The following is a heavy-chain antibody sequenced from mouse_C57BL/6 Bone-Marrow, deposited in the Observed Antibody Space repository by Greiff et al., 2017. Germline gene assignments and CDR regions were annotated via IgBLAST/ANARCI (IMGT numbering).Heavy chain of an antibody. J-gene: IGHJ2*01. CDR1: GYTFTSYW. Sequence: VQLQQSGAELVKPGASVKLSCKASGYTFTSYWMQWVKQRPGQGLEWIGEIDPSDSYTNYNQKFKGKATLTVATSSSTAYMQLSSLTSEDSAVYYCARGDGYYEDYWGQGTTLTVSS. D-gene: IGHD2-3*01. CDR3: ARGDGYYEDY. V-gene: IGHV1-50*01. CDR2: IDPSDSYT.